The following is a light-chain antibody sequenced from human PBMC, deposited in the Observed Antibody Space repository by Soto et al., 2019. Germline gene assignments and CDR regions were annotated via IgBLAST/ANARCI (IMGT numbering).Light chain of an antibody. CDR3: QQSYSTSST. Sequence: DIQMPQSPSSLSASVGDRVTITCRASQSISSYLNWYQQKPGKAPKLLIYAASSLQSGVPSRFSGSGSGTDFTLTISSLQPEDFATYYCQQSYSTSSTFGQGTKVEIK. CDR2: AAS. J-gene: IGKJ1*01. CDR1: QSISSY. V-gene: IGKV1-39*01.